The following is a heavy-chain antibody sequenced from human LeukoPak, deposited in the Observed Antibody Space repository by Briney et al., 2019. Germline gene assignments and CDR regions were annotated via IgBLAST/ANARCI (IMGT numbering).Heavy chain of an antibody. Sequence: ASVKVSCKASGGTFSSYAISWVRQAPGQGLEWMGRIIPIFGTANYAQKFQGRVTITADKSTSTAYVELSSLRSEDTAVYYCASLGYCSSTSCYLFDYWGQGTLVTVSS. J-gene: IGHJ4*02. CDR2: IIPIFGTA. V-gene: IGHV1-69*06. CDR3: ASLGYCSSTSCYLFDY. CDR1: GGTFSSYA. D-gene: IGHD2-2*01.